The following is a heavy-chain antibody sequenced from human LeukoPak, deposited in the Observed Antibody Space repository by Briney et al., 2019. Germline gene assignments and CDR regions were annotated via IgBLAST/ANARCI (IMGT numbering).Heavy chain of an antibody. CDR1: GFTFSNDA. J-gene: IGHJ4*02. CDR2: IRGSGGNT. V-gene: IGHV3-23*01. D-gene: IGHD6-6*01. Sequence: GGALRLSCAAPGFTFSNDAMTWLRQAPGKGMGWGSSIRGSGGNTDYADSVKGRFTISRDSSKNTLYLQLNSLRAEDTAVYYCAKGSSSSSGRLDCWGQGTLVTVSS. CDR3: AKGSSSSSGRLDC.